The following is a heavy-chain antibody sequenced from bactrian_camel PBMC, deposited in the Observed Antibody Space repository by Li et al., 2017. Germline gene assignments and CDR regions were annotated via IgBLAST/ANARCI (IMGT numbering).Heavy chain of an antibody. CDR1: GYNFAFTRCC. D-gene: IGHD6*01. CDR3: TAGRNRRRGSWYEGDLYDY. Sequence: HVQLVESGGGSVQPGGSLTLSCAASGYNFAFTRCCTAWFRQAPGKEREGVAGFCGGELIEYADSVKGRFTISLDTANNLVHLQMVYLKPEDTAMYYCTAGRNRRRGSWYEGDLYDYWGQGTQVTVS. V-gene: IGHV3S6*01. J-gene: IGHJ4*01. CDR2: FCGGELI.